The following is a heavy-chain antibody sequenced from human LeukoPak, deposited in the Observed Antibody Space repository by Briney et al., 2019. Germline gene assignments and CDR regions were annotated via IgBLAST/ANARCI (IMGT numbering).Heavy chain of an antibody. V-gene: IGHV3-23*01. CDR1: GFTFSSYA. Sequence: GGSLRLSCAASGFTFSSYAMSWVRQAPAKGLEWVSAISGSGGSTYYADSVKGRFTISRDNSKNTLYLQMNSLRAEDTAVYYCAGAQLYYDFWSGYYWWGQGTLVTVSS. D-gene: IGHD3-3*01. CDR3: AGAQLYYDFWSGYYW. CDR2: ISGSGGST. J-gene: IGHJ4*02.